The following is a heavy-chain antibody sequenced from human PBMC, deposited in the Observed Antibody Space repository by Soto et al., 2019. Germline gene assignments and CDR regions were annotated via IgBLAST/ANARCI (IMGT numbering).Heavy chain of an antibody. V-gene: IGHV4-34*01. J-gene: IGHJ5*02. CDR2: INHSGTT. CDR1: GGSFSGYY. CDR3: ARGARITMIVAALNGGSWFDP. D-gene: IGHD3-22*01. Sequence: QVQLQQWGAGLLKPSETLSLTCAVYGGSFSGYYWSWIRQPPGKGLERIGEINHSGTTNYNPSLKSRVSTSVDTSKNQFSLNLSSVTAADTAVYYCARGARITMIVAALNGGSWFDPWGQGTLVTVSS.